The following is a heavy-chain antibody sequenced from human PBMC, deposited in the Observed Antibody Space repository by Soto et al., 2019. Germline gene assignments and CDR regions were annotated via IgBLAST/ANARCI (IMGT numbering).Heavy chain of an antibody. CDR3: ARILVGATSDVY. CDR1: GYTFTSYA. V-gene: IGHV1-3*01. D-gene: IGHD1-26*01. CDR2: INAGNGNT. J-gene: IGHJ4*02. Sequence: ASVKVSCKASGYTFTSYAMHWVRQAPGQRLEWMGWINAGNGNTKYSQKFQGRVTITRDTSASTAYMQLSSLRSEDTAVYYCARILVGATSDVYWGQGILVTGFS.